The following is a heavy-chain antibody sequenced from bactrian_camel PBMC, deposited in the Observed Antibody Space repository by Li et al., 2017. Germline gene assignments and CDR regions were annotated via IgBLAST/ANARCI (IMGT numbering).Heavy chain of an antibody. Sequence: HVQLVESGGGSVQAGESLRLSCVASGYTLPMNMGWFRQAPGKERERVARIIKGVTTLYHDSVKGRFTISQDNAKNMLYLQMNSLTPGDTAMYYCTARYEFGLGACRGVGGLGFWGQGTQVTVS. CDR2: IIKGVTT. CDR1: GYTLPMN. CDR3: TARYEFGLGACRGVGGLGF. V-gene: IGHV3S53*01. J-gene: IGHJ6*01. D-gene: IGHD1*01.